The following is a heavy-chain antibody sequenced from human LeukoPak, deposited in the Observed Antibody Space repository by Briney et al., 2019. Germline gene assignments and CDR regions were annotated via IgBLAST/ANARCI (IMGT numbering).Heavy chain of an antibody. CDR1: GFTFSSYA. J-gene: IGHJ4*02. CDR2: ISGSGGST. V-gene: IGHV3-23*01. Sequence: PGGSLRLSCAASGFTFSSYAMSWVRQAPGKGLEWVSAISGSGGSTYYADSVKGRFTISRGNSKNTLYLQMNSLRAEDTAVYYCAKDRSPYYDSGYFDYWGQGTLVTVSS. CDR3: AKDRSPYYDSGYFDY. D-gene: IGHD3-22*01.